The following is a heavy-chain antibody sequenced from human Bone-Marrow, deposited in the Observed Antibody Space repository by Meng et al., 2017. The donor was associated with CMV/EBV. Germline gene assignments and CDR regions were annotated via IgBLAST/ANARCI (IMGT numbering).Heavy chain of an antibody. V-gene: IGHV3-30*02. Sequence: GGSLRLSCAASGFTFSSYGMHWVRQAPGKGLEWVAFIRYDGSNKYYADSLKGRFTISRDNSKNTLYLQMNSLRAEDTAVYYCAKDPAAAGLMDVWGQGTTVTVSS. J-gene: IGHJ6*02. CDR2: IRYDGSNK. CDR1: GFTFSSYG. CDR3: AKDPAAAGLMDV. D-gene: IGHD6-13*01.